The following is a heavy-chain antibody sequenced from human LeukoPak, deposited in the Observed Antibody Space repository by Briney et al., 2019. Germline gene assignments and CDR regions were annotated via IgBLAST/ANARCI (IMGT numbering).Heavy chain of an antibody. D-gene: IGHD5/OR15-5a*01. CDR1: GGSISSSSYY. CDR3: ARLESTKDYFDY. J-gene: IGHJ4*02. Sequence: SETLSLNCTVSGGSISSSSYYWDWIRQPPGKGLEWIGSIYYNGSHYYNPSLKSRVTQSVDTSKNQFSLKLSSVAAADTAVYCCARLESTKDYFDYWGQGTLVTVSS. CDR2: IYYNGSH. V-gene: IGHV4-39*01.